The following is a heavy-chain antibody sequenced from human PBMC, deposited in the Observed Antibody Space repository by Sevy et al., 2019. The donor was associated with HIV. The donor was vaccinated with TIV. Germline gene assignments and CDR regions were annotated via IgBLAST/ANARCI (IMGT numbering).Heavy chain of an antibody. D-gene: IGHD2-2*01. CDR1: GFTFSSYE. CDR2: ISSSGSTL. J-gene: IGHJ4*02. CDR3: ARAPYCSSTSCYGFDY. V-gene: IGHV3-48*03. Sequence: GGSLRLSCAASGFTFSSYEMNWVRQAPGKGLECVSYISSSGSTLYYADSVKGRFTISRDNAKNSLYLQMNSLRAEDTAVYYCARAPYCSSTSCYGFDYWGQGTLVTVSS.